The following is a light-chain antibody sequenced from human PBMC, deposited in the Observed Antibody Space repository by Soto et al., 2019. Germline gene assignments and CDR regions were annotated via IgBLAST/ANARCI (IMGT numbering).Light chain of an antibody. CDR1: QSVSSNF. CDR2: GAS. J-gene: IGKJ5*01. V-gene: IGKV3-20*01. Sequence: ENVLTQSPGALSLSPGERATLSCRASQSVSSNFLAWYQQKPGQAPRLLMYGASSRATGIPDRLSGSGSGTDFTLTISRLEPEDFAVYYCQQITFGQGTRLEIK. CDR3: QQIT.